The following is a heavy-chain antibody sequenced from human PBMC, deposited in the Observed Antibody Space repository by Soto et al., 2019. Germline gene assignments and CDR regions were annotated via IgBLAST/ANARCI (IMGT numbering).Heavy chain of an antibody. J-gene: IGHJ6*04. CDR2: IFLSGRT. V-gene: IGHV4-39*01. Sequence: QMQLQESGPGLVKPSETLALTCTVSGGSIRESGFYWGWIRQSPGKGLEWIGSIFLSGRTHYNPSLRSRVTMSVDASKNQFSLNLNSVTATDTAVYYCARSLTDVWGKGTTVRVSS. CDR3: ARSLTDV. CDR1: GGSIRESGFY.